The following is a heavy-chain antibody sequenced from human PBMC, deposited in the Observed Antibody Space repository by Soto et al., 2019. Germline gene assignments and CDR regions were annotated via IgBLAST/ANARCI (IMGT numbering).Heavy chain of an antibody. V-gene: IGHV1-46*01. J-gene: IGHJ3*02. D-gene: IGHD6-13*01. CDR2: INPSGGST. CDR3: ARDLCIAAADPPPHDAFDI. Sequence: ASVKVSCKASGYTFTSYYMHWVRQAPGQGLEWMGIINPSGGSTSYAQKFQGRVTMTRDTSTSTVYMELSSLRSEDTAVYYCARDLCIAAADPPPHDAFDIWGQGIMVTVSS. CDR1: GYTFTSYY.